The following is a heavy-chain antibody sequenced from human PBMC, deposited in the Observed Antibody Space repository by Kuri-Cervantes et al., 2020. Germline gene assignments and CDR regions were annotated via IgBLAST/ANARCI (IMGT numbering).Heavy chain of an antibody. CDR2: ISGSGGST. V-gene: IGHV3-23*01. CDR3: ARGKDNYNSGSYFYV. CDR1: GFTFDNYA. D-gene: IGHD3-10*01. Sequence: GGSLRLSCAASGFTFDNYAMSWVRQAPGKGLEWVSSISGSGGSTYYPDSVKGRFTISRDNSKNTLYLQMNSLRAEDTAVYYCARGKDNYNSGSYFYVWGKGTTVTVSS. J-gene: IGHJ6*04.